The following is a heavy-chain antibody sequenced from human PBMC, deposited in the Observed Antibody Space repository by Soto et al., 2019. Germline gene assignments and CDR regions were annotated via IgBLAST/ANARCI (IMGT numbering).Heavy chain of an antibody. D-gene: IGHD3-10*01. Sequence: GASVKVSCKASGGTFSSYAISWVRQAPGQGLEWMGGISPIFGTANYAQKFQGRVTITADESTSTAYMELSSLRSEDTAVYYCARDRFILFWDVINPAGMDVWGQGTSVTVSS. CDR2: ISPIFGTA. J-gene: IGHJ6*02. CDR3: ARDRFILFWDVINPAGMDV. V-gene: IGHV1-69*13. CDR1: GGTFSSYA.